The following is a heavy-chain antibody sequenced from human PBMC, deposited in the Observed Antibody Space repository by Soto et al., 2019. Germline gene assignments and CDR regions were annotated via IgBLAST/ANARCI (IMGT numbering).Heavy chain of an antibody. Sequence: EVQLLESGGGLVQPGGSLRLSCAASGFTFSSYAMSWVRQAPGKGLEWVSAISGSGGSTYYADSVKGRCTISRDNSKNTLYLQMNSLRAEDTAVYYCAKDGGYDSFGVHYFDYWGQGTLVTVSS. J-gene: IGHJ4*02. CDR3: AKDGGYDSFGVHYFDY. CDR2: ISGSGGST. CDR1: GFTFSSYA. D-gene: IGHD5-12*01. V-gene: IGHV3-23*01.